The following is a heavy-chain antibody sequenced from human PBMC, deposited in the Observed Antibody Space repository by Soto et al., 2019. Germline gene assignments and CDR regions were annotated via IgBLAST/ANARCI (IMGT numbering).Heavy chain of an antibody. CDR3: ARRHSSSGGGFDY. CDR2: IHYDGRT. V-gene: IGHV4-31*02. J-gene: IGHJ4*02. D-gene: IGHD2-2*01. Sequence: SETLSLTCSVSGGSITSGDYYWTWIRQHPGKGLEWIAYIHYDGRTYYNPSLQSRTTTSVDTSKNQFSLELNSVTDADTAVYYCARRHSSSGGGFDYWGQGTLVTVSS. CDR1: GGSITSGDYY.